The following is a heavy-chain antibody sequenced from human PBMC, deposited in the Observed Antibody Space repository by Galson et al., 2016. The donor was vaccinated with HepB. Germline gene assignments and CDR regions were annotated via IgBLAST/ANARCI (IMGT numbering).Heavy chain of an antibody. V-gene: IGHV1-18*04. CDR1: GYTFTSFG. J-gene: IGHJ3*02. CDR3: ARDVMCGAFDI. Sequence: SVKVSCKASGYTFTSFGIIWVRQAPGQGLEWMGWISAHNDKTNYAQKFQGGVTMTTDTSTSTAYMEVRSLRSDDTVTYYCARDVMCGAFDIWGQGTMVTVSS. CDR2: ISAHNDKT.